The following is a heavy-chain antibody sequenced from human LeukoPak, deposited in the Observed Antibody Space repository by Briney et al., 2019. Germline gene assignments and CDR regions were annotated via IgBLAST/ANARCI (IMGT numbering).Heavy chain of an antibody. CDR1: GGTFSSYA. J-gene: IGHJ4*02. V-gene: IGHV1-69*04. CDR2: IIPILGIA. CDR3: ASQTTVTTDY. Sequence: ALVKVSCKASGGTFSSYAISWVRQAPGQGLEWMGRIIPILGIANYAQKFQGRVTITADKSTSTAYMELSSLRSEDTAVYYCASQTTVTTDYWGQGTLVTVSS. D-gene: IGHD4-17*01.